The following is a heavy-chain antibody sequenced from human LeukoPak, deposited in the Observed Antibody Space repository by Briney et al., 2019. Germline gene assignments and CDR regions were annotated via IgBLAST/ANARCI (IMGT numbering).Heavy chain of an antibody. CDR1: GFTFSNYA. Sequence: GGSLRLSXAASGFTFSNYAMSWVRQAPGKGLEWISTVSGSGISTYYADSVKGRFTISRDNSKNTLSLQMNNLRTEDTAVYYCAKRDAYNWGQGTLVTVSS. J-gene: IGHJ4*02. D-gene: IGHD5-24*01. CDR3: AKRDAYN. CDR2: VSGSGIST. V-gene: IGHV3-23*01.